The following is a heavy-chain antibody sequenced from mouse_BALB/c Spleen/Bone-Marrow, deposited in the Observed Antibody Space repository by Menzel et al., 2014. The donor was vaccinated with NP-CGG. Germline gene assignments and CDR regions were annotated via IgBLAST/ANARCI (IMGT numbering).Heavy chain of an antibody. CDR1: GYTFTSFW. D-gene: IGHD1-1*01. CDR2: VHPGNNDT. J-gene: IGHJ1*01. Sequence: VQLQQSGAVLARSGASVRMSCKASGYTFTSFWMHWVKQRPGQDLEWIGAVHPGNNDTNYDQNFKGKAKLTAVTSTSTAYMEFSSLTNEDSAVYYCTRYYYGGRDWYFDVWGAGTTVTVSS. V-gene: IGHV1-5*01. CDR3: TRYYYGGRDWYFDV.